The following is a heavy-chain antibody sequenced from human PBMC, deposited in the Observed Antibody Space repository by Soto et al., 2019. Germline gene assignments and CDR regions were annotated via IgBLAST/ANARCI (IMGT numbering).Heavy chain of an antibody. D-gene: IGHD2-21*02. CDR2: ISSSSSYI. J-gene: IGHJ4*02. CDR1: GFTFSSYS. V-gene: IGHV3-21*01. CDR3: ARDGEVVTPHYFDY. Sequence: EVQLVESGGGLVKPGGSLRLSCAASGFTFSSYSMNWVRQAPGKGLEWVSSISSSSSYIYYADSVKGRFTISRDNAKNSLYLQMNSLRAEDTAVYYCARDGEVVTPHYFDYWGQGTLVTVSS.